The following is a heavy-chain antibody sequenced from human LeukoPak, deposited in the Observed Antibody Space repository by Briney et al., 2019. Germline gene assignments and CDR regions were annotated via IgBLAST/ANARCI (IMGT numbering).Heavy chain of an antibody. CDR2: MNPNSGNT. CDR1: GYTFTSYD. Sequence: GASVKVSCKASGYTFTSYDINWVRQATGQGLEWMGWMNPNSGNTGYAQKFQGGVTMTRNTSIKTAYMELSNLRSEDKAVYYCGRGLEWVVGATRKWYYYYYMDVWGKGTTVTVSS. CDR3: GRGLEWVVGATRKWYYYYYMDV. J-gene: IGHJ6*03. D-gene: IGHD1-26*01. V-gene: IGHV1-8*01.